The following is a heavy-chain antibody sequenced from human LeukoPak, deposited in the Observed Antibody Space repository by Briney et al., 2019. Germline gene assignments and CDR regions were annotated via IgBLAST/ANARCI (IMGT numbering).Heavy chain of an antibody. D-gene: IGHD6-13*01. CDR3: ARRHSSSSYGMDV. V-gene: IGHV4-4*02. Sequence: SETLSLTCAVSGGSISSSNWWSWVRQPPGKGLEWIGEIYHSGSTNYNPSLKGRATISVDKSKNQFSLKLSSVTAADTAVYYCARRHSSSSYGMDVWGQGTTVTVSS. CDR2: IYHSGST. CDR1: GGSISSSNW. J-gene: IGHJ6*02.